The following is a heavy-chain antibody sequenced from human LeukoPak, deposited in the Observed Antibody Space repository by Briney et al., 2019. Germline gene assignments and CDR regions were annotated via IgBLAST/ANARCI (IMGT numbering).Heavy chain of an antibody. CDR1: GGSISSGSYY. V-gene: IGHV4-61*02. Sequence: SETLSLTCTVSGGSISSGSYYWSWIRQPAGKGLEWIGRIYTSGSTNYNPSLKSRVTISVDTSKNQFSLKLSSVTAADTAVYYCARDRLWFGETGYYYYYYMDVWGKGTTVTISS. CDR3: ARDRLWFGETGYYYYYYMDV. J-gene: IGHJ6*03. D-gene: IGHD3-10*01. CDR2: IYTSGST.